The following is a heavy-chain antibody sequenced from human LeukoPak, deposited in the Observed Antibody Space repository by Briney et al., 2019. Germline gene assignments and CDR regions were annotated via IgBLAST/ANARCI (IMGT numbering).Heavy chain of an antibody. V-gene: IGHV3-48*01. CDR1: GFTFSNYS. D-gene: IGHD5-24*01. J-gene: IGHJ4*02. CDR2: ISGSSPTI. Sequence: PGGSLRLSCAASGFTFSNYSLNWVRQAPGKGLEWVSYISGSSPTIYYADSVKGRFTISRDNAKNSLYLQMNSLRAEDTAVYYCAREGGYNDFDYWGQGTLVTVSS. CDR3: AREGGYNDFDY.